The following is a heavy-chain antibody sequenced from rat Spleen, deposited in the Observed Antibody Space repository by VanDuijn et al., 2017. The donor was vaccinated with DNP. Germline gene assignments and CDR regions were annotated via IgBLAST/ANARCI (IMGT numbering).Heavy chain of an antibody. CDR2: ISYDGCST. Sequence: EVQLVESDGGLVQPGRSLKLSCAASGFTFSDYYMAWVRQAPGKGLEWVASISYDGCSTYYRDSVKGRFTISQDNAKSSLYLQMDSLRSEDTATYYCTTGVIDYWGQGVMVTVSS. J-gene: IGHJ2*01. CDR3: TTGVIDY. CDR1: GFTFSDYY. V-gene: IGHV5-20*01.